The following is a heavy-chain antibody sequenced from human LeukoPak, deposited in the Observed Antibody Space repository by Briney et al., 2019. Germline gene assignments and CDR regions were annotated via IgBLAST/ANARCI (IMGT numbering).Heavy chain of an antibody. Sequence: SETLSLTCTVSVGSISNYYWSWIRQPPGKGLEWIGYIYYSGSTNYNPSLKSRVTISVDTSKNQFSLKLTSVTAADTAVYYCARGYCSGGSCYRFAYDYWGQGTLVTVSS. CDR2: IYYSGST. V-gene: IGHV4-59*01. J-gene: IGHJ4*02. D-gene: IGHD2-15*01. CDR1: VGSISNYY. CDR3: ARGYCSGGSCYRFAYDY.